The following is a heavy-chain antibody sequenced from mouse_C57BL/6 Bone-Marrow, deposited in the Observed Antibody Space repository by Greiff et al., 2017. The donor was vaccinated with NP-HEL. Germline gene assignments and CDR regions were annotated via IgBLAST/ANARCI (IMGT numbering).Heavy chain of an antibody. D-gene: IGHD2-4*01. CDR1: GFTFSSYA. CDR3: TRDDYDEGNWYFDV. CDR2: ISSGGDYI. Sequence: EVKLVESGEGLVKPGGSLKLSCAASGFTFSSYAMSWVRQTPEKRLEWVAYISSGGDYIYYAETVKGRFTISRDNARNTLYLQMSSLKSEDTAMYYCTRDDYDEGNWYFDVWGTGTTVTVSS. J-gene: IGHJ1*03. V-gene: IGHV5-9-1*02.